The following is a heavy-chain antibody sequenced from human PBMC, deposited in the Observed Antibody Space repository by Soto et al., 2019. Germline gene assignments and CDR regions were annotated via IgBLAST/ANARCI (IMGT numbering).Heavy chain of an antibody. D-gene: IGHD2-15*01. CDR2: IYYSGNT. CDR3: ARQAGGGRHYYGMDV. Sequence: SETLSLTCTVSGGSVSSSNYFWDWIRQPPGKGLEWIANIYYSGNTYYNPSLKSRITISVDTSKNYFSLNLSSVTAADTAVYYCARQAGGGRHYYGMDVWGQGTTVTVSS. J-gene: IGHJ6*02. V-gene: IGHV4-39*01. CDR1: GGSVSSSNYF.